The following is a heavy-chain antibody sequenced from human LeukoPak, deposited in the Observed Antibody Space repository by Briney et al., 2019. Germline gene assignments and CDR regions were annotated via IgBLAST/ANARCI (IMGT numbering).Heavy chain of an antibody. J-gene: IGHJ4*02. CDR1: GFTFSSYG. CDR3: AKARSRWYDFEADY. CDR2: ISYDGSNK. D-gene: IGHD6-13*01. V-gene: IGHV3-30*18. Sequence: GGSLRLSCAASGFTFSSYGMHWVRQAPGNGLEWVAVISYDGSNKYYADSVKGRFTISRDNSKNTLYLQMNSLRAEDTAVYYCAKARSRWYDFEADYWGQGTLVTVSS.